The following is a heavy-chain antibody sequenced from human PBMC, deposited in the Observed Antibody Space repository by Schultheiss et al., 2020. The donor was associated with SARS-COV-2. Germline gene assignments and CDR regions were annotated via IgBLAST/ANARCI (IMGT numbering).Heavy chain of an antibody. Sequence: GESLKISCAASGFTVSSNYMSWVRQAPGKGLEWVSVIYSGGSTYYADSVKGRFTISRDNAKNSLYLQMNSLRAEDTAMYYCARGEYYCSSTTCSFDYWGQGTLVTVSS. CDR3: ARGEYYCSSTTCSFDY. CDR2: IYSGGST. J-gene: IGHJ4*02. V-gene: IGHV3-53*01. D-gene: IGHD2-2*01. CDR1: GFTVSSNY.